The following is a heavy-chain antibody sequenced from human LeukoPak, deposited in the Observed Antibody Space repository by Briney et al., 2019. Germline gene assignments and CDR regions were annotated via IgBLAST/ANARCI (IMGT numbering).Heavy chain of an antibody. D-gene: IGHD4-17*01. CDR2: INPSGGST. Sequence: ASVKVSCKASGYTFTSYYMHWVRQAPGQGLEWMGIINPSGGSTSYAQKFQGRVTMTRDMSTSTAYMELRSLRSDDTAVYYCARVFAREDYGDYVANWFDPWGQGTLVTVSS. CDR1: GYTFTSYY. J-gene: IGHJ5*02. CDR3: ARVFAREDYGDYVANWFDP. V-gene: IGHV1-46*01.